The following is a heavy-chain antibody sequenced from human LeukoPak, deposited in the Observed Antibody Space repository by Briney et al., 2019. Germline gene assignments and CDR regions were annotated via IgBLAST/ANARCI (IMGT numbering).Heavy chain of an antibody. Sequence: PGGSLRLSSTTSGFTFNNYPMHWVRQAPGKGLEWVATISHDGSDENYADYVKGRFIISRDNSMKSLFLQMNSLIIDDTAVYYCAREGLGFDYWGQGTLVTVSS. CDR2: ISHDGSDE. D-gene: IGHD7-27*01. J-gene: IGHJ4*02. CDR1: GFTFNNYP. CDR3: AREGLGFDY. V-gene: IGHV3-30*04.